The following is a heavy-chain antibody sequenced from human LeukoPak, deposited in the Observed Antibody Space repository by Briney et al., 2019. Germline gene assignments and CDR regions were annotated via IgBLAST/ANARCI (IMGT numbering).Heavy chain of an antibody. CDR3: ARDWDGGSYYEAFDI. CDR2: ISSSSSYI. Sequence: GGSLRLSCAASGFTFSSYSMNWVRQAPGKGLEWVSSISSSSSYIYYADSVKGRFTISRDNAKNSLYLQMNSLRAEDTAVYYCARDWDGGSYYEAFDIWGQGTMFTVSS. CDR1: GFTFSSYS. V-gene: IGHV3-21*01. J-gene: IGHJ3*02. D-gene: IGHD1-26*01.